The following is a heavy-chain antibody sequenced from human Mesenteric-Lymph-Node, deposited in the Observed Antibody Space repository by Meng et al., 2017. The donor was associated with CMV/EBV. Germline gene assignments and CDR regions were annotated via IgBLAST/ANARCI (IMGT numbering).Heavy chain of an antibody. CDR1: GFTVSSNY. J-gene: IGHJ4*02. V-gene: IGHV3-53*01. Sequence: GESLKISCAASGFTVSSNYMNWVRQAPGKGLEWVSVIYSGAGTYYADSVKGRFTISRDNSKNTLYLQMNSLRAEDTAVYFCAKVIEYYDVLAGYALTYYFDYWGQGTLVTVSS. D-gene: IGHD3-9*01. CDR2: IYSGAGT. CDR3: AKVIEYYDVLAGYALTYYFDY.